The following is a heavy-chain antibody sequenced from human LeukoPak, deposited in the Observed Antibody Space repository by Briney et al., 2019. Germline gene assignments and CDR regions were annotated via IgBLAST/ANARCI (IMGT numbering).Heavy chain of an antibody. J-gene: IGHJ4*02. CDR3: ARDGAVIGRDGFDS. Sequence: PSETLSLTCIVSLGSISGYYWRWIRQPAGKGLEWIGRIYTSGSTSYNPSLKSRVTISVDRSKNQFSLKLSSVTAADTAVYYCARDGAVIGRDGFDSWGQGTLVTVSS. CDR2: IYTSGST. V-gene: IGHV4-4*07. D-gene: IGHD2-21*01. CDR1: LGSISGYY.